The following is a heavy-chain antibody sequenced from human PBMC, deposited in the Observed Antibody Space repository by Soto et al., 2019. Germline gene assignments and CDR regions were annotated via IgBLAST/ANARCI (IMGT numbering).Heavy chain of an antibody. J-gene: IGHJ4*02. CDR3: ARTFDYGDSYYFDY. V-gene: IGHV4-4*07. CDR2: IYTSGST. CDR1: GGSISSYY. Sequence: SETLSLTCTVSGGSISSYYWSWIRQPAGKGLEWIGRIYTSGSTNYNPSLKSRVTMSVDTSKNQFSLKLSSVTAADTAVYYCARTFDYGDSYYFDYWGQGTLVTVSS. D-gene: IGHD4-17*01.